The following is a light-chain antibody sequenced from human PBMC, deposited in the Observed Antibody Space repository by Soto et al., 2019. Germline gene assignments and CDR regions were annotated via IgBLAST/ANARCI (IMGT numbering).Light chain of an antibody. Sequence: DIQMTQSPSTMSASVGDRVTITCRASQSISSWLAWYQQKPGKAPKLLIYDASSLESGVPSRFSGSGSGTEFTLTISSLQPDDFATYYCQQYNSYSLTFGGGTKVEIK. J-gene: IGKJ4*01. CDR2: DAS. V-gene: IGKV1-5*01. CDR3: QQYNSYSLT. CDR1: QSISSW.